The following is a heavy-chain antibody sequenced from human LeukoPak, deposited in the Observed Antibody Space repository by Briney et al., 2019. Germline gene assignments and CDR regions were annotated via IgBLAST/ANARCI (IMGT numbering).Heavy chain of an antibody. D-gene: IGHD1-1*01. CDR2: IYTSEST. V-gene: IGHV4-4*07. J-gene: IGHJ6*03. CDR1: GGSINSYY. Sequence: SETLSLTCSVSGGSINSYYWSWLRPPAGKELEWIGRIYTSESTNYNPPLKSRVTMSVDTSKNQFALKLSSVTAADTAVYYCATRETGSYYYYMDVWGKGTTVSVSS. CDR3: ATRETGSYYYYMDV.